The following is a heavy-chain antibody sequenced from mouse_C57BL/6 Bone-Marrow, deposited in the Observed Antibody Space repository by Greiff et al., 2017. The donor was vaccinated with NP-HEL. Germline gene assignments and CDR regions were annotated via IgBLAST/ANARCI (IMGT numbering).Heavy chain of an antibody. CDR3: ARSIYYDYANAPFYAMGY. J-gene: IGHJ4*01. V-gene: IGHV7-3*01. CDR1: GFTFTDYY. Sequence: EVKLVESGGGLVQPGGSLSLSCAASGFTFTDYYMSWVRQPPGKALEWLVFIRNKANGYTTEYSVSVKGRFTIYRDNSQSILYLQMHASRAEDSATYYCARSIYYDYANAPFYAMGYGDRGTSVTVTS. CDR2: IRNKANGYTT. D-gene: IGHD2-4*01.